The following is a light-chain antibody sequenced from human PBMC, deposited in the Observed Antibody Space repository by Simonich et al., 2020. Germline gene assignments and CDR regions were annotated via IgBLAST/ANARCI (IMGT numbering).Light chain of an antibody. V-gene: IGKV3-11*01. Sequence: EIVLTQSPATLSLSPGERATLSCRASQSVSSYLAWYQQKPGQAPRLLIYDASNRATGIPARFSGSGSGTEFTLTISSLQSEDFPVYYCQQYNNWSYTFGQGTKLEIK. J-gene: IGKJ2*01. CDR2: DAS. CDR3: QQYNNWSYT. CDR1: QSVSSY.